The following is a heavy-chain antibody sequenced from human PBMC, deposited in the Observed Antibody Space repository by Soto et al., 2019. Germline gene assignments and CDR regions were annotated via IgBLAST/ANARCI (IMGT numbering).Heavy chain of an antibody. Sequence: VGSLRLSCAASGFTFSSCAMSWVRQAPGKGLEWVSAISGSGGSTYYADSVKGRFTISRDNSKNTLYLQMNSLRAEDTAVYYCAKDAGDIVVVPAALNWLDPWGQGT. CDR1: GFTFSSCA. D-gene: IGHD2-2*01. J-gene: IGHJ5*02. V-gene: IGHV3-23*01. CDR3: AKDAGDIVVVPAALNWLDP. CDR2: ISGSGGST.